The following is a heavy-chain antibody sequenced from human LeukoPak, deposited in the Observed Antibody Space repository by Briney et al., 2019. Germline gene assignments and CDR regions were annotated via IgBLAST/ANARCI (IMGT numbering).Heavy chain of an antibody. D-gene: IGHD1-26*01. CDR1: GYTFTGYY. V-gene: IGHV1-2*02. CDR3: AGTGQKGGATRVDY. J-gene: IGHJ4*02. Sequence: GASVKVSCKASGYTFTGYYMHWVRQAPGQGLEWMGWSNPNSGGTNYAQKFQGRVTMTRDTSISTAYMELSRLRSDDTAVYYCAGTGQKGGATRVDYWGQGTLVTVSS. CDR2: SNPNSGGT.